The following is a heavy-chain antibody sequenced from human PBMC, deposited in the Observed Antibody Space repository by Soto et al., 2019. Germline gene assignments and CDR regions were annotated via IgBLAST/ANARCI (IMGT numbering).Heavy chain of an antibody. V-gene: IGHV3-74*01. D-gene: IGHD3-10*01. J-gene: IGHJ6*03. CDR2: INSDGSST. CDR1: GFTFSTYW. CDR3: AKTRGSGSYSIHPSYYYYMDS. Sequence: GGSLRLSCAASGFTFSTYWMHWVRQAPGKGLVWVSRINSDGSSTSYADSVKGRFTISRDNSKNTLYLQMNSLRAEDTAVYYCAKTRGSGSYSIHPSYYYYMDSWGKGTTVTVSS.